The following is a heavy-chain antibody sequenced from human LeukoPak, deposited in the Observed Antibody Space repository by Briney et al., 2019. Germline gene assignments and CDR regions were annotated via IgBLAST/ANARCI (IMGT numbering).Heavy chain of an antibody. Sequence: GGSLRLSCAASGFTFSSYSMNWVRQAPGKGLEWVSYISSSSSTIYYADSVKGRFTISRDNAKNSLYLQMNSLRAEDTAVYYCAPSSRWAGNYMDVWGKGTTVTVSS. J-gene: IGHJ6*03. CDR1: GFTFSSYS. D-gene: IGHD3-10*01. CDR3: APSSRWAGNYMDV. CDR2: ISSSSSTI. V-gene: IGHV3-48*01.